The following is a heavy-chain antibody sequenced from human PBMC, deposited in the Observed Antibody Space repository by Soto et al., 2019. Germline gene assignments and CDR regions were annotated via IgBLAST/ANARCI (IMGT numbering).Heavy chain of an antibody. CDR3: ARTWVVATLISSYYGMDV. V-gene: IGHV1-69*01. J-gene: IGHJ6*02. CDR2: IIPIFGTA. Sequence: QVQLVQAGAEVKKPGSSVKVSCKASGGTFSSYAISWVRQAPGQGLEWMGGIIPIFGTANYAQKFQGRVTITADEYTSTAYIELSSLRSEDTAVYYWARTWVVATLISSYYGMDVWGQGPTVPVSS. D-gene: IGHD2-15*01. CDR1: GGTFSSYA.